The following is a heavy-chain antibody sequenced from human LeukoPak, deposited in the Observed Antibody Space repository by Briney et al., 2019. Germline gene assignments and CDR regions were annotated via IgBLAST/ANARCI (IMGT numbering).Heavy chain of an antibody. CDR2: IGTAGDT. D-gene: IGHD1-1*01. CDR3: ARVAKERVGGVYYFDY. V-gene: IGHV3-13*01. Sequence: GGSLRLSCAASGFTFSDYDMYWVRQATGKGLEWVSAIGTAGDTYYTGSVKGRFTISRENAKNSLYLQMNSLRAVDTAVYYCARVAKERVGGVYYFDYWGQGTLVTVSS. CDR1: GFTFSDYD. J-gene: IGHJ4*02.